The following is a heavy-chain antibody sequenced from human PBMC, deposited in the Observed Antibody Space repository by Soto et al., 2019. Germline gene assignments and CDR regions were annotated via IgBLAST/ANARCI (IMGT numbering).Heavy chain of an antibody. V-gene: IGHV3-15*01. CDR3: VTDRGGGMDV. CDR2: IKSKTDGETT. J-gene: IGHJ6*01. D-gene: IGHD3-10*01. Sequence: GGSLRLSCAASGFTFSNAWMTWVRQAPGKGLEWVGRIKSKTDGETTDYAAPVKGRFTISRDDSKNTLYLQMNSLKVEDTAMYYCVTDRGGGMDVWGQGTTVTDSS. CDR1: GFTFSNAW.